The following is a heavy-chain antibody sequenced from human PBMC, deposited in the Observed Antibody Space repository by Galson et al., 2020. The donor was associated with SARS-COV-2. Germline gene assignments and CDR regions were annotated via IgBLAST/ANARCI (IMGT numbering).Heavy chain of an antibody. Sequence: SQASETLSLTCAVYGGSFSGYYWSWIRQAPGKGLQWIGEINHSGRTNYNPTLKSRVTISVDTSKSQFSLRLSSVTAADTAAYYCARALGGTGLESTVVRGPVTPSSYYGLDVWGQGTTVIVSS. V-gene: IGHV4-34*01. CDR3: ARALGGTGLESTVVRGPVTPSSYYGLDV. J-gene: IGHJ6*02. CDR1: GGSFSGYY. D-gene: IGHD3-10*01. CDR2: INHSGRT.